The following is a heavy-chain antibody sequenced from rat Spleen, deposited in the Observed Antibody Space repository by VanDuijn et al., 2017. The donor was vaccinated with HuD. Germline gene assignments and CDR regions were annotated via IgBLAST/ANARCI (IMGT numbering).Heavy chain of an antibody. CDR1: GFTFSNYD. J-gene: IGHJ2*01. Sequence: EVQLVESGGGLVQPGRSMKLSCAASGFTFSNYDMAWVRQAPTKGLEWVASISNGGVNTYYRDSVKGRFTLSRDNAKNTLYLQMDSLRSEDTATYYCARRTYFDYWGQGVMVTVSS. CDR3: ARRTYFDY. CDR2: ISNGGVNT. V-gene: IGHV5-25*01.